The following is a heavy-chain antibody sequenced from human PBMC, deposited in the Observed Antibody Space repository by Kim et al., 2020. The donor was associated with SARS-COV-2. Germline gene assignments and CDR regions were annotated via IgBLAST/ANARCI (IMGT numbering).Heavy chain of an antibody. D-gene: IGHD1-1*01. CDR3: ARGGTTDAVDI. J-gene: IGHJ3*02. Sequence: TRYAQKFQGRVTMTRDTYTSTVYMELSSLRSEDTAVYYCARGGTTDAVDIWGQGTMVTVSS. CDR2: T. V-gene: IGHV1-46*01.